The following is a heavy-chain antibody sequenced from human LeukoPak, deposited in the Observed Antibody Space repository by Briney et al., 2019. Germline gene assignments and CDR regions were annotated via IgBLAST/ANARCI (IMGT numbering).Heavy chain of an antibody. CDR2: INWNGGST. D-gene: IGHD6-6*01. Sequence: GGSLRLSCAASGFTFDDYGMSWVRQAPGKGLEWVSGINWNGGSTGYADSVKGRFTISRDNAKNSLYLQMNSLRAEDTALYHCVRVVSRSNYYYYMDVWGKGTTVTVSS. V-gene: IGHV3-20*01. CDR1: GFTFDDYG. CDR3: VRVVSRSNYYYYMDV. J-gene: IGHJ6*03.